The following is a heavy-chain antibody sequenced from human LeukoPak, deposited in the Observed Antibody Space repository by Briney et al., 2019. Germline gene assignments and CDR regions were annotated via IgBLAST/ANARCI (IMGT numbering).Heavy chain of an antibody. Sequence: GGSLRLSCAASGFTFSDYYMSWIRQAPGKGLEWVAVISYDGSNKYYADSVKGRFTISRDNSKNTLYLQMNSLRAEDTAVYYCAKDGGEQWLVNYYFDYWGQGTLVTVSS. CDR1: GFTFSDYY. D-gene: IGHD6-19*01. V-gene: IGHV3-30*18. CDR2: ISYDGSNK. CDR3: AKDGGEQWLVNYYFDY. J-gene: IGHJ4*02.